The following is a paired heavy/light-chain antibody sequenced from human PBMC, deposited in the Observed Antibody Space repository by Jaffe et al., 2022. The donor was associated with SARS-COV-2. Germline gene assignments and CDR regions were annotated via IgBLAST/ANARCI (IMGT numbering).Light chain of an antibody. J-gene: IGLJ3*02. CDR1: SSDVGGYDF. CDR3: SSHAGAQFNV. V-gene: IGLV2-8*01. Sequence: QSALTQPPSASGSPGQSVTISCTGTSSDVGGYDFVSWYQQHPGKAPKLMIYEVYKRPSGVPDRFSGSKSGNTASLTVSGLQAEDEADYYCSSHAGAQFNVFGGGTKLTVL. CDR2: EVY.
Heavy chain of an antibody. J-gene: IGHJ6*02. Sequence: QVQLVESGGGVVQPGTSMRLSCAASGFIFSNYGMHWVRQAPGKGLEWVAAMSKDGINKYYADSVKGRFTISRDNSKNTLYLQMNTLRAEDTAVYYCAKAVGTMVGGVSVSSDVWGQGTTVTFSS. CDR2: MSKDGINK. CDR1: GFIFSNYG. D-gene: IGHD3-10*01. CDR3: AKAVGTMVGGVSVSSDV. V-gene: IGHV3-30*18.